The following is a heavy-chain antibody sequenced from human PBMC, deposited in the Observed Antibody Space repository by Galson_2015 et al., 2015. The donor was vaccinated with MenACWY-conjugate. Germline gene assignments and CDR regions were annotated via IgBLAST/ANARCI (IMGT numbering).Heavy chain of an antibody. J-gene: IGHJ4*02. CDR3: ARDGPSTLISELDS. D-gene: IGHD1-14*01. CDR1: GFTLSNYW. Sequence: SLRLSCAASGFTLSNYWMHWVRQAPGKGLVWVSRIDDDGRSTVYADSVRGRFTISRDNAKNTLYLQMNSLRAEDTAMYYCARDGPSTLISELDSGGQGALVTVSS. CDR2: IDDDGRST. V-gene: IGHV3-74*01.